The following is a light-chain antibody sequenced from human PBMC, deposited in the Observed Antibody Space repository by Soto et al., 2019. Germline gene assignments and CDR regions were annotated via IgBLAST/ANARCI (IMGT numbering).Light chain of an antibody. J-gene: IGKJ1*01. V-gene: IGKV4-1*01. Sequence: DIVMTQSADSLAVSLGERATINCKSSQSGLYSSNNKNYLAWYQQKPGQPPKLLIYWASTRESGVPDRFSGSGSGTDFTLTISSLQAEDVAVYYCQQYYSTPWTFGQGTKVDIK. CDR2: WAS. CDR1: QSGLYSSNNKNY. CDR3: QQYYSTPWT.